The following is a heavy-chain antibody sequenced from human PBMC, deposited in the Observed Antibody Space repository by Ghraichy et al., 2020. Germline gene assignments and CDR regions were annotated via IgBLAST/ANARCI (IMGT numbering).Heavy chain of an antibody. CDR2: IYYSGST. V-gene: IGHV4-61*01. CDR3: ARVRYYDRIFDI. D-gene: IGHD3-22*01. J-gene: IGHJ3*02. Sequence: SETLSLTCTVSGGSVSSGSYYWSWIRQPPGKGLEWIGYIYYSGSTNYNPSLKSRVTISVDTSKNQFSLKLSSVTAADTAVYYCARVRYYDRIFDIWGQGTMVTVSS. CDR1: GGSVSSGSYY.